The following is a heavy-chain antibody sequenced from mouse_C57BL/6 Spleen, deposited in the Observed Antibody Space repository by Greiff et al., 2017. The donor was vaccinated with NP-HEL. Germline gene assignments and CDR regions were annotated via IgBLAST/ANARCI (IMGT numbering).Heavy chain of an antibody. CDR3: ARTPLLRYSRFDY. Sequence: EVQLQQSGPELVKPGASVKIPCKASGYTFTDYNMDWVKQSHGKSLEWIGDINPNNGGTIYNQKFKGKDTLTVDKSSSTAYMELRSLTSEDTAVYYCARTPLLRYSRFDYWGQGTTLTVSS. D-gene: IGHD1-1*01. CDR1: GYTFTDYN. J-gene: IGHJ2*01. CDR2: INPNNGGT. V-gene: IGHV1-18*01.